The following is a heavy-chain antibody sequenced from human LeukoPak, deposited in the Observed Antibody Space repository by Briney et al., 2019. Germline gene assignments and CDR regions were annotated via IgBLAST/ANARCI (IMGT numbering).Heavy chain of an antibody. CDR2: IYYTGST. D-gene: IGHD3-22*01. Sequence: SETLSLTCTVSGGSISSYYWSWLRQPPGKGLEWIGYIYYTGSTNYNPSLKSRATISLDTSKNQFSLRLTSVTAADTAVYYCAKYSDSSGYYAYWGQGTLVTVSS. CDR1: GGSISSYY. J-gene: IGHJ4*02. V-gene: IGHV4-59*01. CDR3: AKYSDSSGYYAY.